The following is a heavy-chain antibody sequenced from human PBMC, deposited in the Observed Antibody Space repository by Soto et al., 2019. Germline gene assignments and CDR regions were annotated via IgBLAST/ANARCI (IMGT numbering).Heavy chain of an antibody. CDR3: ATAASIAAALDY. J-gene: IGHJ4*02. CDR1: GFTFDDYA. V-gene: IGHV3-9*01. D-gene: IGHD6-13*01. Sequence: EVQLVESGGGLVQPGRSLRLSCAASGFTFDDYAMHWVRQAPGKGLGWVSGISWNSGSIGYADSVKGRFTISRDNARNSLYLQMNSLRAEDTALYYCATAASIAAALDYWGQGTLVTVSS. CDR2: ISWNSGSI.